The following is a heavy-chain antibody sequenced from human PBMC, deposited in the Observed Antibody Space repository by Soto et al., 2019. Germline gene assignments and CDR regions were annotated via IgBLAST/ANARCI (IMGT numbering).Heavy chain of an antibody. V-gene: IGHV3-21*01. D-gene: IGHD3-3*02. CDR1: GFTFSRNT. J-gene: IGHJ6*02. CDR3: VKDEGIEAMDV. CDR2: ITSSGSYV. Sequence: SLRLSCVTSGFTFSRNTMNWVRQAPGKGLEWVASITSSGSYVYYAGSVKGRFSASRDNAKNSLSLQMDSLRPDDTAIYFCVKDEGIEAMDVWGQGTTVTVSS.